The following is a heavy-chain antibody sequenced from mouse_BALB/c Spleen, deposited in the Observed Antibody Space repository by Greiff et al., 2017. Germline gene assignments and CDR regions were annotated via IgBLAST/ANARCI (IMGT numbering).Heavy chain of an antibody. D-gene: IGHD6-5*01. Sequence: EVHLVESGPSLVKPSQTLSLTCSVTGDSITSGYWNWIRKFPGNKLEYMGYISYSGSTYYNPSLKSRISITRDTSKNQYYLQLNSVTTEDTATYYCAREGDAGIAYWGQGTLVTVSA. CDR2: ISYSGST. J-gene: IGHJ3*01. CDR3: AREGDAGIAY. V-gene: IGHV3-8*02. CDR1: GDSITSGY.